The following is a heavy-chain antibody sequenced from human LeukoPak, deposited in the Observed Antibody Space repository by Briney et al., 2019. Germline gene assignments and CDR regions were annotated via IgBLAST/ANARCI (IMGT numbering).Heavy chain of an antibody. CDR2: ISGSGGST. J-gene: IGHJ4*02. D-gene: IGHD2-2*01. V-gene: IGHV3-23*01. Sequence: GGSLRLSCAASGFTFSYSGMNWVRQAPGKGLEWVSAISGSGGSTYYADSVKGRFTNSRDNSKNTLYLQMNSLRAEDTAVYYCAKASRDIVVVPDAPFDYWGQGTLVTVSS. CDR1: GFTFSYSG. CDR3: AKASRDIVVVPDAPFDY.